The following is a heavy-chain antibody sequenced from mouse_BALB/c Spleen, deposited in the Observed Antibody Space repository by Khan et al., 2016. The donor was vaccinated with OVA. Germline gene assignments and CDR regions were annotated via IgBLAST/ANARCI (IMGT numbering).Heavy chain of an antibody. D-gene: IGHD1-2*01. Sequence: QIQLVQSGPELKKPGETVKISCKASGYTFTNHGMNWVKQAPGKGLKWMGWINTNTGEPIYAEEFKGRFAFSLETSANTAYLQINNLKNEDTATYCWARGTARFDYWGQGTTLTVSS. CDR1: GYTFTNHG. V-gene: IGHV9-3*02. J-gene: IGHJ2*01. CDR2: INTNTGEP. CDR3: ARGTARFDY.